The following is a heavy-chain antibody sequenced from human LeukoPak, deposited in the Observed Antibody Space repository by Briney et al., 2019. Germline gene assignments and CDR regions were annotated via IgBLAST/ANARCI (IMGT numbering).Heavy chain of an antibody. D-gene: IGHD1-26*01. CDR3: AGEGTGSYAGSFVY. CDR1: GGSFSSYA. Sequence: GSSVKVSCKASGGSFSSYAISWVRQAPGQGLEWVGNIVPILGIADYAQKFQARVTITADKSASTVYMELTSLTSDDTAVYYCAGEGTGSYAGSFVYWGQGTLVTVSS. CDR2: IVPILGIA. J-gene: IGHJ4*02. V-gene: IGHV1-69*04.